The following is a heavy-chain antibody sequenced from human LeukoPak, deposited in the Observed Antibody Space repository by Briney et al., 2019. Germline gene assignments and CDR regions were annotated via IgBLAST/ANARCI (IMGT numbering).Heavy chain of an antibody. V-gene: IGHV3-53*01. D-gene: IGHD1-14*01. Sequence: GGSLRLSCAASGFTVITNDMTWVGQAPGKGLEWVSVLYSDCNTKYADSVQGRFTISRDNSKNTLYLEMNSLSPDDTAVYYCARGVEPLAANTLAYWGQGTLVTVSS. J-gene: IGHJ4*02. CDR2: LYSDCNT. CDR1: GFTVITND. CDR3: ARGVEPLAANTLAY.